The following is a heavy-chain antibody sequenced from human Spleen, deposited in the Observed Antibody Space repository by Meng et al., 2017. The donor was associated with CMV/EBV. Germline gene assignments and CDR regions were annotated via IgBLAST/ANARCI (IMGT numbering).Heavy chain of an antibody. CDR1: STNYY. Sequence: STNYYWGWIRQSPGKGLEWIGSISYSGSTYYNPTLKSRVTISVDTSKNQFSLKLASVTAADTAVYYCARDADYYDTSGSYKNAFDICGQGTMVTVSS. D-gene: IGHD3-22*01. CDR2: ISYSGST. V-gene: IGHV4-39*07. J-gene: IGHJ3*02. CDR3: ARDADYYDTSGSYKNAFDI.